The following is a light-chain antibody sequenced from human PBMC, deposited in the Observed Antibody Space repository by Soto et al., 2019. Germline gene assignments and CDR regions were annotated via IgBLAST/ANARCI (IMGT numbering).Light chain of an antibody. CDR1: QGIAKY. CDR2: DAS. CDR3: QQFDELPLT. J-gene: IGKJ3*01. V-gene: IGKV1-33*01. Sequence: DIQMTQSPSSLSASVGARVTITCRASQGIAKYLNWNQQKPGKAPTHMIHDASIMEKGEPSRFSGSGSGTDFTFTISSLQPEDFATYYCQQFDELPLTFGPGTKVDIK.